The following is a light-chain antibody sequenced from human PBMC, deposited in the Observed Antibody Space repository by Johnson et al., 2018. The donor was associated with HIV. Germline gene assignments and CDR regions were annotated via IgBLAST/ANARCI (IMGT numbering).Light chain of an antibody. J-gene: IGLJ1*01. V-gene: IGLV1-51*02. CDR1: SSNIGNNY. Sequence: SVLTQPPSVSAAPGQKVTISCSGSSSNIGNNYVSWYQQLPGTAPKLLIYENNKRPSGIPDRFSGSKSGTSPTLGITGLQTGDEADYYCGTWDSSLNSYVSGTGTKVSVL. CDR2: ENN. CDR3: GTWDSSLNSYV.